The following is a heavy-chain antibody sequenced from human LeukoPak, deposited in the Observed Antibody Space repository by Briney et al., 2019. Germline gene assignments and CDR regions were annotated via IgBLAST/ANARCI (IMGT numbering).Heavy chain of an antibody. V-gene: IGHV3-43*02. CDR1: GFTFDDYA. CDR2: ISGDGGST. D-gene: IGHD3-16*02. J-gene: IGHJ4*02. Sequence: PGGSLRLSCAASGFTFDDYAMHWVRQAPGKGLEWVSLISGDGGSTYYADSVKGRFTISRDNSNNSLYLQMNSLRTEDTALYYCAKVAFGGVIVSIDYWGQGTLVTVSS. CDR3: AKVAFGGVIVSIDY.